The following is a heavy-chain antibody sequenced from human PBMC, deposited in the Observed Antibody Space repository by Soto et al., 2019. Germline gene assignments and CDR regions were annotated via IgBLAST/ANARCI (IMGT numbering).Heavy chain of an antibody. CDR2: VIPSIESP. D-gene: IGHD2-8*01. CDR3: ARCIEVLSNLGFFDS. CDR1: GGTFTTYS. Sequence: QVQLVQSGAEVKKPGSSVQVSCKASGGTFTTYSFIWVRQAPGQGLEWLGSVIPSIESPNYAHKFQDRVTISEDESTRTAFLELSSLRSGDTAVYFCARCIEVLSNLGFFDSGGQGTLVTVST. J-gene: IGHJ4*02. V-gene: IGHV1-69*18.